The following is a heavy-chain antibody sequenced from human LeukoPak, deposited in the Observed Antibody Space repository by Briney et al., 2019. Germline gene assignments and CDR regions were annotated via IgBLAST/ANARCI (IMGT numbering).Heavy chain of an antibody. D-gene: IGHD1-26*01. Sequence: SETLSLTCTVSGGSISSGDYYWSWIRQPPGKGLEWIGYIYSSGSTYYNPSLKSRVTISVDTSKNQFSLKLSSVTAADTAVYYCARGIVGATDFDYWGQGTLVTVSS. CDR3: ARGIVGATDFDY. CDR1: GGSISSGDYY. CDR2: IYSSGST. J-gene: IGHJ4*02. V-gene: IGHV4-30-4*08.